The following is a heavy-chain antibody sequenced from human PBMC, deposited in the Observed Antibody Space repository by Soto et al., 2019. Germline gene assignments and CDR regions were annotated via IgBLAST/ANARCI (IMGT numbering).Heavy chain of an antibody. D-gene: IGHD2-8*01. CDR3: ARGRSNGRDYYYYYGMDV. J-gene: IGHJ6*02. Sequence: ASVKVSCKASGYTFTRYGISWVRQAPGQGLDWMGWINPYNYKTNYAQKFQGRVTITADESTSTAYMELSSLRSEDTAVYYCARGRSNGRDYYYYYGMDVWGQGTTVTVSS. V-gene: IGHV1-18*01. CDR2: INPYNYKT. CDR1: GYTFTRYG.